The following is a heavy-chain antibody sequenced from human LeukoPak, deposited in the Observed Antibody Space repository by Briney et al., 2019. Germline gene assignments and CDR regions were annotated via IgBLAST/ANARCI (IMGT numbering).Heavy chain of an antibody. CDR3: ARRGYDSSGYYYDYYYGMDV. Sequence: PSETLSLTCTVSGGSISSYYWSWIRQPPGNGLEWIGYIYYSGSTNYNPSLKSRVTISVDTSKNQFSLKLSSVTAADTAVYYCARRGYDSSGYYYDYYYGMDVWGQGTTVTVSS. CDR2: IYYSGST. J-gene: IGHJ6*02. D-gene: IGHD3-22*01. CDR1: GGSISSYY. V-gene: IGHV4-59*08.